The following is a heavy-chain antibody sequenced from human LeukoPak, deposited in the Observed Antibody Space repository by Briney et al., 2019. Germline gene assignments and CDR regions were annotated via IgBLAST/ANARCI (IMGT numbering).Heavy chain of an antibody. CDR1: GFSFSSAW. J-gene: IGHJ4*02. CDR3: ATTRTY. CDR2: IKSNTNGGTT. Sequence: GGSLRLSCAGSGFSFSSAWMNWVRQAPGKGLEWVGLIKSNTNGGTTAYAAPVKGRFTISRDDSKNTLYLQMHGLTTEDTAVYYCATTRTYWGQGTLVTVSS. V-gene: IGHV3-15*07.